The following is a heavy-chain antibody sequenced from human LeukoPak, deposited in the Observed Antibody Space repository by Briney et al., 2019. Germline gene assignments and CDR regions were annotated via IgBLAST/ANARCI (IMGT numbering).Heavy chain of an antibody. CDR1: GFTFRNYW. V-gene: IGHV3-7*01. Sequence: GGSLRLSCAASGFTFRNYWMSSVRQAPGKGREWVANIKQDGSEKYYVDSVKGRFTISRDNVKNSLYVQMSSLRAEDTGVYYCARDEPVGATTGWGQGTLVTVSS. D-gene: IGHD1-26*01. CDR3: ARDEPVGATTG. CDR2: IKQDGSEK. J-gene: IGHJ4*02.